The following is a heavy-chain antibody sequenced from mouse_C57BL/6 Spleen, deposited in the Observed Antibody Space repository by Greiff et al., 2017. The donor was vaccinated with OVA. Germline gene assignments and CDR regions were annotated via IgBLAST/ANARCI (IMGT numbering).Heavy chain of an antibody. CDR1: GYTFTSYW. J-gene: IGHJ2*01. V-gene: IGHV1-64*01. Sequence: PGASVKLSCQASGYTFTSYWMHWVKQRPGQGLEWIGMIHPNSGSTNYNEKFKSKATLTVDKSSSTAYMQLSSLTSEDSAVYYCARWNYGNYEDYWGQGTTLTVSS. D-gene: IGHD2-1*01. CDR3: ARWNYGNYEDY. CDR2: IHPNSGST.